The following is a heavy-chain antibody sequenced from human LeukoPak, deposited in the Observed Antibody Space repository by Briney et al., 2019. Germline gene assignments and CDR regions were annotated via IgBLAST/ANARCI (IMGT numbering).Heavy chain of an antibody. Sequence: GEPLKISCKGSGYDFATYWIGWVRQTPGKGLEWVGIIYPADSDTRYSPSFQGHVTISADYSISTAYLQWSSLKASDTAIYYCARTLQSYGHNYFDPWGQGTLVTVSS. CDR3: ARTLQSYGHNYFDP. D-gene: IGHD3-16*01. J-gene: IGHJ5*02. V-gene: IGHV5-51*01. CDR1: GYDFATYW. CDR2: IYPADSDT.